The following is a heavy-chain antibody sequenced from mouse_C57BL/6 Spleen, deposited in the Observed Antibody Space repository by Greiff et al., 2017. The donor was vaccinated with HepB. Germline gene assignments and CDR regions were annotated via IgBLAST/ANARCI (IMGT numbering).Heavy chain of an antibody. CDR1: GYTFTDYN. V-gene: IGHV1-22*01. Sequence: EVQLQQSGPELVKPGASVKMSCKASGYTFTDYNMHWVKQSHGKSLEWIGYINPNNGGTSYNQKFKGKATLTVNKSSSTAYMELRSLTSEDSAVYDCAKSYYYGRSHWYFDVWGTGTTVTVSS. J-gene: IGHJ1*03. CDR2: INPNNGGT. D-gene: IGHD1-1*01. CDR3: AKSYYYGRSHWYFDV.